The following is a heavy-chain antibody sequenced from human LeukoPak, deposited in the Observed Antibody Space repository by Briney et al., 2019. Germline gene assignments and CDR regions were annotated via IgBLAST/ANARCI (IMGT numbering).Heavy chain of an antibody. Sequence: PGGSLRLSCAASGFTFSSYAMHWVRQAPGKGLKYVSAISSNGGSTYYANPAKGRFTISRDNSKNTLYLQMGSLRPEDMAIYYCARGQNYDFWSGHNWFDPWGQGTLVTVSS. J-gene: IGHJ5*02. CDR1: GFTFSSYA. CDR3: ARGQNYDFWSGHNWFDP. CDR2: ISSNGGST. V-gene: IGHV3-64*01. D-gene: IGHD3-3*01.